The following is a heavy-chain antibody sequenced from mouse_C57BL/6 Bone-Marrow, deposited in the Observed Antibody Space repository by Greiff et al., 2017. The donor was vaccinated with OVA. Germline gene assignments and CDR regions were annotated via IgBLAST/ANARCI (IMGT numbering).Heavy chain of an antibody. V-gene: IGHV1-62-2*01. Sequence: QVQLQQSGAELVKPGASVNLCFTSSFYTFTEYTIHWVKQRSGQGLEWIGWFYPGSGSIKYNEKFKDKATLTADKSSSTVYMELSRLTSEDSAVYFCARHEDNYPWFAYWGQGTLVTVSA. D-gene: IGHD1-1*01. CDR3: ARHEDNYPWFAY. CDR2: FYPGSGSI. J-gene: IGHJ3*01. CDR1: FYTFTEYT.